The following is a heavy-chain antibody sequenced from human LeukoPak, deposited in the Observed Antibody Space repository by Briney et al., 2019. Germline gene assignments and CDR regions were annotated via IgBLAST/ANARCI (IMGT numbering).Heavy chain of an antibody. CDR2: VYTSGLT. D-gene: IGHD4-17*01. V-gene: IGHV4-4*07. CDR3: ATSALDYGDFDSLFDY. CDR1: GGSIRSYY. Sequence: SETLSLTCTVSGGSIRSYYWSWIRQPAGKGLEWIGRVYTSGLTGYNPSLKSRVTMSVDTSKNQLSLKLTSVTAADTAVYYCATSALDYGDFDSLFDYWGQGTLVTVSS. J-gene: IGHJ4*02.